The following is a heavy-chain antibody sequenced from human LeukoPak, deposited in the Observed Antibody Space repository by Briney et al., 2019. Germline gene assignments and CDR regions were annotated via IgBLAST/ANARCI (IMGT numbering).Heavy chain of an antibody. J-gene: IGHJ4*02. CDR1: GFSFNNAW. V-gene: IGHV3-15*01. Sequence: GGSLRLSCAASGFSFNNAWMSWVRQAPGKGLEWVGRIKSKTDGETTHYAAFVKGRFTISRDDSKNSLFLQMNSLRAEDTALYYCARDQTSSFPLREVDYWGQGTLVTVSS. CDR3: ARDQTSSFPLREVDY. CDR2: IKSKTDGETT. D-gene: IGHD4-17*01.